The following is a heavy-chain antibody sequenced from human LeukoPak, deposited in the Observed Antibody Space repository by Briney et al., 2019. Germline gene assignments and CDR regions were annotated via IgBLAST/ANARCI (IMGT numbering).Heavy chain of an antibody. J-gene: IGHJ6*02. CDR2: ISYDGSNK. Sequence: PGGSLRLSCAASGFTFSSYGMHWVRQAPGKGLEWVAVISYDGSNKYYADSVKGRFTTSRDNSKNTLYLQMNSLRAEDTAVYYCAKAGYSSGWYWGYYYYGMDVWGQGTTVTVSS. CDR1: GFTFSSYG. D-gene: IGHD6-19*01. V-gene: IGHV3-30*18. CDR3: AKAGYSSGWYWGYYYYGMDV.